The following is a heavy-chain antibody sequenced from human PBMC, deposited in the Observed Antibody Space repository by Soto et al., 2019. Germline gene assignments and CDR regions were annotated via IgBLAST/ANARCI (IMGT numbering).Heavy chain of an antibody. V-gene: IGHV1-69*01. CDR3: ARNGTYSRSRSQDSGMDV. D-gene: IGHD6-13*01. J-gene: IGHJ6*02. CDR1: GGTFDDFI. CDR2: IVPMFGTA. Sequence: QVQLVQSGAEVKEPGSSVKVSCKASGGTFDDFIMNWVRQTPGQGLEWMGGIVPMFGTATYAEKFKGRVTISATGSTSTAYRELTSLRSEDTAVYYCARNGTYSRSRSQDSGMDVWGQGTMVNVS.